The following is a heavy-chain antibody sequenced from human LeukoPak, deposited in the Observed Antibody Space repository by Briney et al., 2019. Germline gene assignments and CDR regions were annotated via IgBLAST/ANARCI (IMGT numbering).Heavy chain of an antibody. J-gene: IGHJ1*01. V-gene: IGHV3-33*01. CDR1: QFSFSNYG. Sequence: GGCLRLSCAASQFSFSNYGMHWVRQAPGKGLEWVAVIWYDGRDRYYADSVKGRFTISRDNSKSTLYLQMNSLRAEDRPVQSRVCMTFVEVATGHIGYVHHWGQGTLVTVSS. CDR3: VCMTFVEVATGHIGYVHH. CDR2: IWYDGRDR. D-gene: IGHD2-21*01.